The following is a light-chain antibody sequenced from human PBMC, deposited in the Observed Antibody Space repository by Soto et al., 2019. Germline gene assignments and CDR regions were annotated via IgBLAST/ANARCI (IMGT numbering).Light chain of an antibody. CDR3: QQCGNSPWT. V-gene: IGKV3-20*01. Sequence: EIVLTQSPGTLSLSPGERATLSCRASQSISSSYLAWYQQKPGQAPRLLIFGASRRATGVPDRFSGSGSGTDFTLTISRLEPEDFSVYYCQQCGNSPWTFGQGTKVYI. J-gene: IGKJ1*01. CDR1: QSISSSY. CDR2: GAS.